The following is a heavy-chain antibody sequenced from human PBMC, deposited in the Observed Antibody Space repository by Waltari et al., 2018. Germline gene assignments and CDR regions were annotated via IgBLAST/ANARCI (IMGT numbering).Heavy chain of an antibody. CDR2: IRNNGTNQ. J-gene: IGHJ4*02. CDR1: GFTFTHFG. CDR3: TKGDEIDY. V-gene: IGHV3-30*02. Sequence: QAQLVESGGGVVQPGGSLRLSCAASGFTFTHFGRHWVRQAPGKGLEWVAFIRNNGTNQNYADSVKGRFTISRDNSKNTLFLQMNSLRTEDTAFYYCTKGDEIDYWGQGTLVTVSS.